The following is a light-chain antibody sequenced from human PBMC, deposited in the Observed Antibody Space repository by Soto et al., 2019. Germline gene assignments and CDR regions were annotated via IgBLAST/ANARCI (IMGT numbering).Light chain of an antibody. CDR1: QGIGDT. Sequence: EVVMTQSPATLSVSPGEGVTLSCSASQGIGDTLAWYQHRPCQTPRLLIYDTSTRATGVPARFSGSRSGPEVTLTINSLQSEYLAIYYCQPYNDCSLTFGGGTKVESK. CDR2: DTS. J-gene: IGKJ4*01. CDR3: QPYNDCSLT. V-gene: IGKV3-15*01.